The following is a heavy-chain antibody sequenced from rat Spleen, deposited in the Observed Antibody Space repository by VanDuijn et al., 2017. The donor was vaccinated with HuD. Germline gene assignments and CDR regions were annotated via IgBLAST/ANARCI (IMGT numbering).Heavy chain of an antibody. CDR2: ISYGDSSGHSST. D-gene: IGHD1-11*01. CDR1: GFTYSNYV. V-gene: IGHV5-29*01. J-gene: IGHJ2*01. CDR3: ARRHYGYTDYFDY. Sequence: EVQLVESGGGLVQPGRSLKLSCAASGFTYSNYVMAWVRQAPTKGLEWVASISYGDSSGHSSTYYRDSVKGRFTISRDNTKSTLSLQMDSLRSEDTATYYCARRHYGYTDYFDYWGQGVMVPVSS.